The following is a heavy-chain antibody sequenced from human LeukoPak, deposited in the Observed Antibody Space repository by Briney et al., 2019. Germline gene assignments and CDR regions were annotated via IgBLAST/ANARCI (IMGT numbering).Heavy chain of an antibody. CDR2: IKQDGSEK. J-gene: IGHJ4*02. D-gene: IGHD3-10*01. CDR1: GFTFSDYW. CDR3: ARDPRSVTYYYGSGSPDK. V-gene: IGHV3-7*04. Sequence: GGSLRLSCAASGFTFSDYWMSWVRQAPGKGLGWVANIKQDGSEKYYVDSVKGRFTISRDNAKNSLYLQMNSLRAEDTAVYYCARDPRSVTYYYGSGSPDKWGQGTLVTVSS.